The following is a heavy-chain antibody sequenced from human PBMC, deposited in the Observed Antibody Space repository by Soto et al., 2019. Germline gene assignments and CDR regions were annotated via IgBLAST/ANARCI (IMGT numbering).Heavy chain of an antibody. V-gene: IGHV4-39*01. Sequence: QLQLQESGPGLVQPSETLSLTCTISGDSISSSNNYWGWIRQPPGKGLEWIGTIYYSGSTSYKPSLKSRVPISLDPSKNQFSLKLSSVTAADTAVYYCARHRGPPGTDYWGQGTLVTVSS. CDR2: IYYSGST. CDR1: GDSISSSNNY. CDR3: ARHRGPPGTDY. D-gene: IGHD1-1*01. J-gene: IGHJ4*02.